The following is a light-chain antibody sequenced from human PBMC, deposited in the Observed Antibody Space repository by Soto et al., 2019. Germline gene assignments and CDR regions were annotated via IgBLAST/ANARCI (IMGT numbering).Light chain of an antibody. CDR1: QTTNTW. CDR3: QPYRSYPYT. V-gene: IGKV1-5*01. CDR2: DAS. J-gene: IGKJ2*01. Sequence: DIHMTQFPSTLSSSVGDRVTITCRASQTTNTWLAWYQQKPGTAPKLLIYDASSLEGGVPSRFSASGSGTEFTLTISSLQPDDLATYYCQPYRSYPYTFGQGTKVEIK.